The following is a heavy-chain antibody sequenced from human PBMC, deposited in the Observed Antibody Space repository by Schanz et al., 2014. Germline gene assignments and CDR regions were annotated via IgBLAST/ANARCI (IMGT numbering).Heavy chain of an antibody. V-gene: IGHV4-4*02. J-gene: IGHJ4*02. D-gene: IGHD3-3*01. CDR2: INQSGRA. Sequence: QVQLQESGPGLVKLSGTLSLTCGVSGFSISNYTWWSWVRQPPGKGLEWIGEINQSGRASYNPSLKSRVTIAVDTSNNQFSLKLTSVTAADTALYFCARGYDFWSGLRGGDYWGQGTLVTVSS. CDR3: ARGYDFWSGLRGGDY. CDR1: GFSISNYTW.